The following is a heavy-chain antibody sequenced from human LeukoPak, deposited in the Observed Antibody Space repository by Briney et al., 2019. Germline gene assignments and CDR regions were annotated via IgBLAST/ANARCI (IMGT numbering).Heavy chain of an antibody. CDR3: ARGGAMGTYYYYMDV. V-gene: IGHV4-59*01. CDR2: IYYSGST. J-gene: IGHJ6*03. D-gene: IGHD1-1*01. Sequence: GSLRLSCAASGFTFRTYWMSWVRQAPGKGLEWIGYIYYSGSTNYNPSLKSRVTISVDTSKNQFSLKLSSVTAADTAVYYCARGGAMGTYYYYMDVWGKGTTVTISS. CDR1: GFTFRTYW.